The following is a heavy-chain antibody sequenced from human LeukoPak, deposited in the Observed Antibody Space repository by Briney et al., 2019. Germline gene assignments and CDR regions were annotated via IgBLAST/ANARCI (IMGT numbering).Heavy chain of an antibody. J-gene: IGHJ3*02. CDR1: GFTLSSYW. Sequence: GGSLRLSCAASGFTLSSYWMSWVRQAPGKGLEWVANIKQDGSEKYYADSVKGRFTISRDNAKNSLYLQMNSLRAEDTAVYYCARDRAFGGVIGAFDIWGQGTMVTASS. D-gene: IGHD3-16*01. V-gene: IGHV3-7*01. CDR3: ARDRAFGGVIGAFDI. CDR2: IKQDGSEK.